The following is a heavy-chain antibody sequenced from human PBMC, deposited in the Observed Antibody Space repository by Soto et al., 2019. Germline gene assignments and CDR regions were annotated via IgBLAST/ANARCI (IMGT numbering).Heavy chain of an antibody. V-gene: IGHV4-59*01. CDR2: VYYRGTT. D-gene: IGHD5-12*01. CDR1: GASMSPYY. Sequence: PSETLSLTCPVPGASMSPYYWTWVRQPPGKGLEWNANVYYRGTTNYNSSLKSRVTISVATSKNQFSLTMTSVSAADTAIYYCARVGDGYNWDFDYWGQGTLVTVSS. J-gene: IGHJ4*02. CDR3: ARVGDGYNWDFDY.